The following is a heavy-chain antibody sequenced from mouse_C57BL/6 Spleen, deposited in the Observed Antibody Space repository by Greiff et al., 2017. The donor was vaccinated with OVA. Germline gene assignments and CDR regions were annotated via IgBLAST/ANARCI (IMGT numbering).Heavy chain of an antibody. J-gene: IGHJ4*01. CDR3: ARGTYDYDEENAMDY. V-gene: IGHV1-82*01. CDR2: IYPGDGDT. Sequence: VQLQQSGPELVKPGASVKISCKASGYAFSSSWMNWVKQRPGKGLEWIGRIYPGDGDTNYNGKFKGKATLTADKSSSTAYMQLSSLTSEDSAVYFCARGTYDYDEENAMDYWGQGTSVTVSS. D-gene: IGHD2-4*01. CDR1: GYAFSSSW.